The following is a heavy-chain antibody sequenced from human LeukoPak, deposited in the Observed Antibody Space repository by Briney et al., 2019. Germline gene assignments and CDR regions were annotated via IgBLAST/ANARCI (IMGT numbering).Heavy chain of an antibody. CDR1: GFTFSSYS. CDR2: INSDGSTT. J-gene: IGHJ4*02. V-gene: IGHV3-74*01. CDR3: ARGGVEYYDSSGYHFDY. D-gene: IGHD3-22*01. Sequence: PGGSLRLSCVAAGFTFSSYSLHSVRQAPGKRLVWVSRINSDGSTTSYADSVKGRSTISRDNAKNSLYLQMNSLRAEDTAVYYCARGGVEYYDSSGYHFDYWGQGTLVTVSS.